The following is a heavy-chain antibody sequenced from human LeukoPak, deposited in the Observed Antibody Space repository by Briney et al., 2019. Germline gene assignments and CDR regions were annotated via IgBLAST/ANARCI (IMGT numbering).Heavy chain of an antibody. V-gene: IGHV3-23*01. CDR1: GFTFSNYA. Sequence: GGSLRLSCAASGFTFSNYAMSWVRQAPGKGLEWVSAISGSGDSTYYADSVKGRFTISRDNSKNTLYLQMSSLRAEDTAVYYCAKDDDYXXXPVDYWGQGTLVTVSS. D-gene: IGHD4-11*01. CDR2: ISGSGDST. J-gene: IGHJ4*02. CDR3: AKDDDYXXXPVDY.